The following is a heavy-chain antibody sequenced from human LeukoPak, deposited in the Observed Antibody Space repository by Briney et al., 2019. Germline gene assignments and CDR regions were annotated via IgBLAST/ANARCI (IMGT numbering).Heavy chain of an antibody. J-gene: IGHJ6*03. V-gene: IGHV1-2*02. CDR1: GYTFTGYY. D-gene: IGHD6-6*01. CDR3: AREQVRGSATRYSYYYYMDV. Sequence: GASVKVSCTASGYTFTGYYMHWVRQAPGQGLEWMGWINPDSGGANYAQKFQGRVTMTRDTSISTAYMELSRLRSDDTVVYYCAREQVRGSATRYSYYYYMDVWGKGTTVTVYS. CDR2: INPDSGGA.